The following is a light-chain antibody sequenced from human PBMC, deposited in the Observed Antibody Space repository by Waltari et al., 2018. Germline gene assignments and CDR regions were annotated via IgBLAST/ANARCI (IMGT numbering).Light chain of an antibody. CDR2: DVT. V-gene: IGLV2-23*02. J-gene: IGLJ2*01. CDR1: NRDVRVYHH. Sequence: QAALTQPASVSGSPGQSITISCHGTNRDVRVYHHFPWYQHNPGKAPTLIIFDVTDRPSGISNRFSGSKSGNTASLTISGLQAEDESDYYCCSYAGSGTVIFGGGTKLTVL. CDR3: CSYAGSGTVI.